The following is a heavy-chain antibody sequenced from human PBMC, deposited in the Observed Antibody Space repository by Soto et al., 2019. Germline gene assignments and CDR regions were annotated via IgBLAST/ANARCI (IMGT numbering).Heavy chain of an antibody. CDR3: AKFPRHYDILTGPNNY. J-gene: IGHJ4*02. CDR2: ISYDGSNK. D-gene: IGHD3-9*01. Sequence: GGSLRLSCAASGFTFSSYGMHRVRQAPGKGLEWVAVISYDGSNKYYADSVKGRFTISRDNSKNTLYLQMNSLRAEDTAVYYCAKFPRHYDILTGPNNYWGQGTLVTVSS. V-gene: IGHV3-30*18. CDR1: GFTFSSYG.